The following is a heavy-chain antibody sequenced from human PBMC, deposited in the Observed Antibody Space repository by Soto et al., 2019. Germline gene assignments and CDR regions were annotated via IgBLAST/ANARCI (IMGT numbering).Heavy chain of an antibody. D-gene: IGHD4-4*01. J-gene: IGHJ6*02. V-gene: IGHV4-34*01. CDR2: INHSGST. Sequence: SETLSLTCAVYGGSFSGYYWSWIRQPPGKGLEWIGEINHSGSTNYNPSLKSRVTISVDTSKNQFSLKLSSVTAADTAVYYCAGGNSNYYYYYGMDVWGQGTTVTVSS. CDR1: GGSFSGYY. CDR3: AGGNSNYYYYYGMDV.